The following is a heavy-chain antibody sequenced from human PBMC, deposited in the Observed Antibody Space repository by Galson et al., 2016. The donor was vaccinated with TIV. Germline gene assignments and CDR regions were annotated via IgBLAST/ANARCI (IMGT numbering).Heavy chain of an antibody. CDR2: MSPSNGNT. CDR3: ARGHYYDSSGYSFDF. J-gene: IGHJ4*02. D-gene: IGHD3-22*01. Sequence: QSGAEVKKPGDSLKISCKASGYTFTSFDISWIRQAPGQGLEWMGWMSPSNGNTGYAQKFRGRITMTRHPSTTTVYMELSGLTSEDTAVYYCARGHYYDSSGYSFDFWGQGTLVTVSS. V-gene: IGHV1-8*01. CDR1: GYTFTSFD.